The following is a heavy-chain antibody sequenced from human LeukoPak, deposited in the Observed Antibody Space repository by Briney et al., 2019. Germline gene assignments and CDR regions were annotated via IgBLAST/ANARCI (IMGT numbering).Heavy chain of an antibody. V-gene: IGHV3-23*01. D-gene: IGHD2-2*03. CDR2: ISGSGGST. J-gene: IGHJ6*02. CDR1: GFTFSSYA. Sequence: GGSLRLSCAASGFTFSSYAMSWVRQAPGKGLEWVPAISGSGGSTYYADSVKGRFTISRDNSKNTLYLQMNSLRAEDTAVHYCAKEVGIVVVPAATHYYYGMDVWGQGTTVTVSS. CDR3: AKEVGIVVVPAATHYYYGMDV.